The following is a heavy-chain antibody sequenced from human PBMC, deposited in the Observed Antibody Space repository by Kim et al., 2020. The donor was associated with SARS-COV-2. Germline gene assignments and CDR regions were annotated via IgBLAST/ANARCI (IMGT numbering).Heavy chain of an antibody. CDR3: ARHESTYYFDY. J-gene: IGHJ4*02. V-gene: IGHV5-51*01. Sequence: RYSPSFQGQVTISADKSISTAYLQWSSLKASDTAMYYCARHESTYYFDYWGQGTLVTVSS.